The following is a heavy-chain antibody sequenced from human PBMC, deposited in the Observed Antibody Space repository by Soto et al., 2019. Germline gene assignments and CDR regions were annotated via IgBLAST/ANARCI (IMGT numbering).Heavy chain of an antibody. J-gene: IGHJ4*02. CDR2: ISSSSSYI. CDR3: ARDGGTWIQLWSYFDY. CDR1: GFTFSSYS. Sequence: GGSLRLSCAASGFTFSSYSMNWVRQAPGKGLEWVSSISSSSSYIYYADSVKGRFTISRDNAKNSLYLQMNSLRAEDTAVYYCARDGGTWIQLWSYFDYWGQGTLGTVSS. D-gene: IGHD5-18*01. V-gene: IGHV3-21*01.